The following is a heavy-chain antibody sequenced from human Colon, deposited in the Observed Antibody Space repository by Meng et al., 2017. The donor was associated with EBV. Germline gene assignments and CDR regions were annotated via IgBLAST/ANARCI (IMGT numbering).Heavy chain of an antibody. J-gene: IGHJ2*01. V-gene: IGHV4-4*02. Sequence: QLQESGPGLLTPSETLSRTCAVSGGSISSSNWWGWVRQSPEKGLEWIGEIFHSGLTNYNPSLQSRVTISVDKSKNQFSLEVTSVTAADTAIYYCMRDLLVLEKNEVWGRGTLVTVSS. CDR2: IFHSGLT. D-gene: IGHD1-1*01. CDR3: MRDLLVLEKNEV. CDR1: GGSISSSNW.